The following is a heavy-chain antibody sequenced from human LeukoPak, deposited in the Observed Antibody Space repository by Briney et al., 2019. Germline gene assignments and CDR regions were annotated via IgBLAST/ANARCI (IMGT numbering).Heavy chain of an antibody. CDR2: IIPIFGTA. CDR3: ARAPYGSGSYYKLDY. CDR1: GGTFSSYA. V-gene: IGHV1-69*01. Sequence: SVKVSCKAPGGTFSSYAISWVRQAPGQGLEWMGGIIPIFGTANYAQKFQGRVTITADEPTSTAYMELSSLRSEDTAVYYCARAPYGSGSYYKLDYWGQGTLVTVSS. D-gene: IGHD3-10*01. J-gene: IGHJ4*02.